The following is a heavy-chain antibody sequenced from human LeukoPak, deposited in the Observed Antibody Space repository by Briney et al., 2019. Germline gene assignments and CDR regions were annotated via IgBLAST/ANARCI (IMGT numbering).Heavy chain of an antibody. CDR2: VNLQGST. J-gene: IGHJ4*02. CDR3: AREGGPYRPLDY. CDR1: GGSITNTNY. Sequence: PSETLSLTCAASGGSITNTNYWTCLRQPPGKGLEWIGEVNLQGSTNYNPSLMGRVAISVDTSENHISLQLTSVTAADTAVYYCAREGGPYRPLDYSGQGTLVTVSS. V-gene: IGHV4-4*02.